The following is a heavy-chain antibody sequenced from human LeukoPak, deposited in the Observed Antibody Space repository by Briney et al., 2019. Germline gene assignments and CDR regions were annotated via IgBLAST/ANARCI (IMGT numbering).Heavy chain of an antibody. CDR3: AKADYGEYYYMDV. D-gene: IGHD4-17*01. J-gene: IGHJ6*03. Sequence: ASVNVSCKASGFSSYAISWVRQAPGQGLEWMGGIIPAFGTTNYAQKFQGRVTVTTDESTSTVYMELSGLRFEDTAVYYCAKADYGEYYYMDVWGKGTTVTVSS. CDR1: GFSSYA. V-gene: IGHV1-69*05. CDR2: IIPAFGTT.